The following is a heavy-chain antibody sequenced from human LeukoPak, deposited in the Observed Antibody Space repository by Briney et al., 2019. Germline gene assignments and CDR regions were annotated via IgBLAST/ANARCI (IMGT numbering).Heavy chain of an antibody. CDR1: GFTFSSYA. D-gene: IGHD6-13*01. V-gene: IGHV3-30-3*01. Sequence: GGSLRLSCAASGFTFSSYAMHWVRQAPGKGPEWVAVISYDGSNKYYADSVKGRFTISRDNSKNTLYLQMNSLRAEDTAVYYCATDSSSWYFFSWWGQGTLVTVSS. CDR2: ISYDGSNK. CDR3: ATDSSSWYFFSW. J-gene: IGHJ4*02.